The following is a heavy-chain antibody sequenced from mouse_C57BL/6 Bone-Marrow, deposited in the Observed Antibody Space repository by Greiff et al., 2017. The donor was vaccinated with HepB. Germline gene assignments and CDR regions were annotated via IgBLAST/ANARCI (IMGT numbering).Heavy chain of an antibody. D-gene: IGHD1-1*01. CDR2: IDPENGDT. V-gene: IGHV14-4*01. CDR1: GFNIKDDY. CDR3: TTDGRYFDD. Sequence: EVQLQQSGAELVRPGASVKLSCTASGFNIKDDYMHWVKQRPEQGLEWIGWIDPENGDTEYASKFQGKATITADTSSNTAYLQLSSLTSEDTAVYYCTTDGRYFDDWGTGTTVTVSS. J-gene: IGHJ1*03.